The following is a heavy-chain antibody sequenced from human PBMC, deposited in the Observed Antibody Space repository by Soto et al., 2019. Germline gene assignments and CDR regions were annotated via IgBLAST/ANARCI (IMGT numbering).Heavy chain of an antibody. J-gene: IGHJ4*02. V-gene: IGHV1-18*01. Sequence: QVQLVQSGPEVKKPGASAKVSCKTSGYIFSNFGISWMRQVPGQGLEWMGWISAYNGNTNYAQKFQDRVTLTTDTSTNTAYMELRSMRSDDTAVYYCAIASGGGVGTTSYWGQGTLVTVSS. CDR1: GYIFSNFG. CDR3: AIASGGGVGTTSY. CDR2: ISAYNGNT. D-gene: IGHD1-26*01.